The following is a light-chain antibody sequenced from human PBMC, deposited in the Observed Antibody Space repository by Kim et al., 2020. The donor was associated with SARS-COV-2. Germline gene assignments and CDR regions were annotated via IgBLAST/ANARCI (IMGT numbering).Light chain of an antibody. J-gene: IGKJ4*01. CDR1: QDIGSY. Sequence: AIRMTQSPSSLSASTGDRVTITCRASQDIGSYLAWYQQKPGKAPKLLIHAASTLQSGVPSRFSGSGSGTDFTLTISCLQSGGFATYFSLQYYNYPLAFGGGTKVDIK. CDR3: LQYYNYPLA. V-gene: IGKV1-8*01. CDR2: AAS.